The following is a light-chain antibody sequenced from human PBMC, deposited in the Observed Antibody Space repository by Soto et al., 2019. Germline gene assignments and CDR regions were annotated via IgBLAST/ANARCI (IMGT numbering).Light chain of an antibody. V-gene: IGLV2-8*01. Sequence: QSVLTQPPSASGSPGQSVTISCTGTSSDVGGYNYVSWYQQHPSKAPKLMIYEVSKRPSGVPDRFSGSKSGNTASLTVSGLQAEDEADYDCSSYAGSNNGVFGGGTKLTVL. CDR1: SSDVGGYNY. J-gene: IGLJ3*02. CDR3: SSYAGSNNGV. CDR2: EVS.